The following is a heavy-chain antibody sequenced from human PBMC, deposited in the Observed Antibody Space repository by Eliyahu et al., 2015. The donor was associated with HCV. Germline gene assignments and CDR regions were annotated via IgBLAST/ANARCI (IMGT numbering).Heavy chain of an antibody. D-gene: IGHD3-10*01. CDR1: GFSLSTSGMC. J-gene: IGHJ3*02. CDR3: ARTEVYGSGDAFDI. CDR2: IDWDDDK. Sequence: QVTLRESGPALVKPTQTLTLTCTFSGFSLSTSGMCVSWIRQPPGKALEWLALIDWDDDKILQPIPKTRLTISKDTSKNQVVLTMTNMDPVDTATYYCARTEVYGSGDAFDIWGQGTMVTVSS. V-gene: IGHV2-70*01.